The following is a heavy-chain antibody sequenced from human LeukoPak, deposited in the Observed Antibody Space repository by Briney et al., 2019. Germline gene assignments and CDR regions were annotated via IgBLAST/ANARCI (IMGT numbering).Heavy chain of an antibody. Sequence: PGGSLRLSCAASGFTFSSYGMSWVRQAPGKGLEWVSAISGSGGSTYYADSVKGRFTISRDNSKNTLYLQMNSLRAEDTAVYYCARATYSSSWYGYYYYYYMDVWGKGTTVTVSS. D-gene: IGHD6-13*01. V-gene: IGHV3-23*01. CDR3: ARATYSSSWYGYYYYYYMDV. J-gene: IGHJ6*03. CDR1: GFTFSSYG. CDR2: ISGSGGST.